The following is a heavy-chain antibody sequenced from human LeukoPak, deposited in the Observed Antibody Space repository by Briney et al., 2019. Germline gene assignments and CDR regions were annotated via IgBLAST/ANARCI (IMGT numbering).Heavy chain of an antibody. D-gene: IGHD6-19*01. J-gene: IGHJ4*02. CDR3: AKGSWAVPAHY. CDR2: IWYDGSDK. V-gene: IGHV3-30*02. Sequence: GGSLRLSCAASGFSFGSHGMHWVRQPPGKGLEGVAFIWYDGSDKYYADSVKDRFTISRDNSKNTLHLQMSSLRAEDAGVYYCAKGSWAVPAHYGGQGTLVTVSS. CDR1: GFSFGSHG.